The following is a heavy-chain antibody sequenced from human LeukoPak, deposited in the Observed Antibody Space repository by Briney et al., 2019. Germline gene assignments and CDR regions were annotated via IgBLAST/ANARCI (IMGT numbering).Heavy chain of an antibody. CDR3: ARGQRDPIVVVTYFDY. Sequence: PSETLSLTCAVYGGSFCGYYWSWIRQPPGKGLEWIGEINHSGSSNYNPSLKSRVTISVDTSKNQFSLKLSSVTAADTAVYYCARGQRDPIVVVTYFDYWGQGTLVTVSS. D-gene: IGHD2-21*02. V-gene: IGHV4-34*01. CDR1: GGSFCGYY. CDR2: INHSGSS. J-gene: IGHJ4*02.